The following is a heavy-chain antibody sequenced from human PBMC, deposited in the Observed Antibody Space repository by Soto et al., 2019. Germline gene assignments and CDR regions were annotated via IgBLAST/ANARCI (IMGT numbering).Heavy chain of an antibody. CDR1: GYTFTSDG. Sequence: ASVMVSCKASGYTFTSDGISWGRQAPGQGLEWMGWISAYNGNTNYAQKLQGRVTMTTDTSTSTAYMELRSLRSDDTAVYYCARELGRRVLRFSYYFDYWGQGTLVTVSS. V-gene: IGHV1-18*01. CDR2: ISAYNGNT. CDR3: ARELGRRVLRFSYYFDY. D-gene: IGHD3-3*01. J-gene: IGHJ4*02.